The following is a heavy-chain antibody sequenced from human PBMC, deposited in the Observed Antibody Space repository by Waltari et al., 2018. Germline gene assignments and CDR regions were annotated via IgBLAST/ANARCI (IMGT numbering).Heavy chain of an antibody. Sequence: QLQLQESGPGLVKPSETLSLTCTVSGRSISSSSYYWGWIRQPPGKGTEWIGSIYYSGSTYYNPSLKSRVTISVDTSKNQFSLKLSSVTAADTAVYYCTGGVVGATSGAFDIWGQGTMVTVSS. D-gene: IGHD1-26*01. V-gene: IGHV4-39*07. CDR1: GRSISSSSYY. CDR2: IYYSGST. J-gene: IGHJ3*02. CDR3: TGGVVGATSGAFDI.